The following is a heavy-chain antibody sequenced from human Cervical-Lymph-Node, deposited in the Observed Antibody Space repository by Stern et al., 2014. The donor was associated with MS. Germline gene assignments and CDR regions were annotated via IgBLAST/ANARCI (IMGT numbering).Heavy chain of an antibody. CDR1: GGSINSYH. Sequence: VQLEESGPGRVKPSETLSLSCSVSGGSINSYHWTWIRQAPDKKLEWIGRVYASGSTEYNPSLKSRVTMSVDTSRKQVSLKLSSVTVADTAVYYCTTLGRPRDYWGQGTLVSVSS. J-gene: IGHJ4*02. V-gene: IGHV4-4*07. CDR3: TTLGRPRDY. D-gene: IGHD3-16*01. CDR2: VYASGST.